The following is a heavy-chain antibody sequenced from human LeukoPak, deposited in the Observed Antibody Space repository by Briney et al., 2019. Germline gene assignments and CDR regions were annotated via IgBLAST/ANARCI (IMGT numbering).Heavy chain of an antibody. V-gene: IGHV3-30*02. J-gene: IGHJ4*02. Sequence: GGSLRLSCAASGFTFSSYGMHWVRQAPGKGLEWVAFIRYDGSDKYYADSVKGRFTISRDNSKNTLYLQMNSLRAEDTAVYYCEKDVSGIAVAGLDYWGQGTLVTVSS. CDR1: GFTFSSYG. D-gene: IGHD6-19*01. CDR2: IRYDGSDK. CDR3: EKDVSGIAVAGLDY.